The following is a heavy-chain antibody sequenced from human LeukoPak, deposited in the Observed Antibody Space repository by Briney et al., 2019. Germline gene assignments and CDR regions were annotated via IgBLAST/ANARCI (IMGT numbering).Heavy chain of an antibody. CDR1: GFTFSSYN. CDR3: AKDRMIVGKSIDH. CDR2: INTDGSST. J-gene: IGHJ4*02. D-gene: IGHD3-22*01. Sequence: GGSLRLSCAASGFTFSSYNMYWARQAPGKGLVWVSRINTDGSSTTYADSVKGRFTISRDKAKNFLYLQMNSLRAEDTALYYCAKDRMIVGKSIDHWGQGTLVTVSS. V-gene: IGHV3-74*01.